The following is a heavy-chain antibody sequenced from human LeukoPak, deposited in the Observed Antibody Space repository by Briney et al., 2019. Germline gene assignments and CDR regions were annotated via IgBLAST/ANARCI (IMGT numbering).Heavy chain of an antibody. D-gene: IGHD3-22*01. CDR2: IYYSGST. CDR1: GGSISSSSYY. CDR3: ARQDHYYDMATDAFDI. V-gene: IGHV4-39*07. J-gene: IGHJ3*02. Sequence: PSETLSLTCTVSGGSISSSSYYWGWIRQPPGKGLEWIGSIYYSGSTYYNPSLKSRVTISVDTSKNQFSLKLSSVTAADTAMYYCARQDHYYDMATDAFDIWGQGTMVTVSS.